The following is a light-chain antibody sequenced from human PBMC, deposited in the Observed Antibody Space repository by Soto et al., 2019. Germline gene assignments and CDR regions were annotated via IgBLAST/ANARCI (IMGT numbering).Light chain of an antibody. Sequence: IRMTQSPSSFSASTGDRVTITCRASHSISTYLAWYQQKPGEAPRLLIYAASTLQPGVPSRFGGSGYGTNVALTISCLQSDDGATYYCQQYYSYPVFGQGTKVEIK. CDR3: QQYYSYPV. V-gene: IGKV1-8*01. CDR1: HSISTY. CDR2: AAS. J-gene: IGKJ1*01.